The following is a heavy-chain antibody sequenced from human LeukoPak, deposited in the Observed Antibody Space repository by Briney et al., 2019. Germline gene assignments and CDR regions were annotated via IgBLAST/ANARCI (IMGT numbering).Heavy chain of an antibody. D-gene: IGHD1-26*01. CDR2: INPNNGNL. J-gene: IGHJ3*02. Sequence: ASVKVSCKASGYSFGSDDISWVRQGTGQGLECIGWINPNNGNLGYAQKFQGRVTITRNTPISTAYMELSSLTSEDTAVHYCARSDHNSWNAFDIWGQGTMVTVSS. CDR1: GYSFGSDD. CDR3: ARSDHNSWNAFDI. V-gene: IGHV1-8*03.